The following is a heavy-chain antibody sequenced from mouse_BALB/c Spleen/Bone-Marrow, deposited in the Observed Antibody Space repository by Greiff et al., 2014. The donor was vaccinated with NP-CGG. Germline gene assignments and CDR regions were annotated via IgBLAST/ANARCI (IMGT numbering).Heavy chain of an antibody. V-gene: IGHV1-54*01. Sequence: QVQLQQPGAELVRPGTSVKVSCKASGYAFTSYLIEWIKQRPGQGLEWIGVINPGSGGANYSEKFKGKATLTADKSSSTAYMQISSLTSDDSAVYFCAREWTARTPSYWGQGTALTVSS. CDR1: GYAFTSYL. D-gene: IGHD3-2*01. CDR2: INPGSGGA. J-gene: IGHJ2*01. CDR3: AREWTARTPSY.